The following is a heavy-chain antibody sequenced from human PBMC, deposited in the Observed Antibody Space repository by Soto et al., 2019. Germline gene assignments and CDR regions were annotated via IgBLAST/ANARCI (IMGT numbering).Heavy chain of an antibody. V-gene: IGHV6-1*01. Sequence: SQTLSLTCAISGDSVSSNSAAWNWIRQSPSRGLEWLGRTYYRSKWYNDYAVSVKSRITINPDTSKNQFSLQLNSVTPEDTAVYYCARRVPAAIRDYYYYGMDVWGQGTTVTVSS. CDR2: TYYRSKWYN. D-gene: IGHD2-2*01. J-gene: IGHJ6*02. CDR3: ARRVPAAIRDYYYYGMDV. CDR1: GDSVSSNSAA.